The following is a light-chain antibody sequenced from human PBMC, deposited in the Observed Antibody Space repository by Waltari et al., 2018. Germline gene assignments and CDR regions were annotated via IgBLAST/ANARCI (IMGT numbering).Light chain of an antibody. CDR1: SSNIGRYDF. V-gene: IGLV2-23*01. J-gene: IGLJ1*01. CDR2: EAT. Sequence: QSALTQPASVSGSPGQSITISRTGTSSNIGRYDFVSWYQQRPGKAPKLIIYEATKRSSGVSDRFSASTSGNTASLTISGLLPEDESDYYCCSYAGDNTFLFGSGTKVTV. CDR3: CSYAGDNTFL.